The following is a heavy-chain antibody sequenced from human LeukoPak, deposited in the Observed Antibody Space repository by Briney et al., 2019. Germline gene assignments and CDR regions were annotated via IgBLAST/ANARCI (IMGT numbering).Heavy chain of an antibody. CDR3: ARALPELSLKPAAFDI. D-gene: IGHD3-16*02. V-gene: IGHV4-39*07. J-gene: IGHJ3*02. Sequence: PSETLSLTCTVSGGSISSSSYYWGWIRQPPGKTLEWIGSIYSSGSTYYNSSLQSRVIIIIDTPKNHFSLTLSSVTAADTAVYYCARALPELSLKPAAFDIWGQGTMVTVSS. CDR2: IYSSGST. CDR1: GGSISSSSYY.